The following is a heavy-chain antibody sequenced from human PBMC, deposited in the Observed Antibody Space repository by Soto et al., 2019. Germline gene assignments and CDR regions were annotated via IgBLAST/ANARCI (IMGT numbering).Heavy chain of an antibody. V-gene: IGHV4-34*01. Sequence: QVQLQQWGAGLLKPSETLSLTCAVYGGSFSGYYWSWIRQPPGKGLEWIGEINHSGSNNYNPSLKSRVTISVDTSKNQFSLKLSSVTAADTAVYYCATSKRLVNDYRGQGTLVTVSS. CDR3: ATSKRLVNDY. CDR1: GGSFSGYY. J-gene: IGHJ4*02. D-gene: IGHD2-2*01. CDR2: INHSGSN.